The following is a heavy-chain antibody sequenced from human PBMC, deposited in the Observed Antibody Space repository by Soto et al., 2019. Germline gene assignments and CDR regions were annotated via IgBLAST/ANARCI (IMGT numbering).Heavy chain of an antibody. CDR1: GYTFTGYY. J-gene: IGHJ6*02. D-gene: IGHD4-17*01. V-gene: IGHV1-2*04. CDR2: INPNSRCT. Sequence: ASVKVSCKASGYTFTGYYMHWVRQAPGQWLEWMVWINPNSRCTNYAQKFKGSGNMTRDTYISSAYLELRRMRSDDKAVYYCARDNYRDYDRNYYYGIDVWGQGATVTV. CDR3: ARDNYRDYDRNYYYGIDV.